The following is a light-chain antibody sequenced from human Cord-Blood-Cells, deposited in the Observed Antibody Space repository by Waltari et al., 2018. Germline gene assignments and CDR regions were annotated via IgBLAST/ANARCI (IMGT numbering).Light chain of an antibody. CDR2: EVS. CDR1: SSDVGGYNY. Sequence: QSALTQPPSASGSPGPSVTISCTGTSSDVGGYNYVSWYQQHPGKAPKLMIYEVSKRPSGVPDRFSGSKSGNTASLTVSGLQAEDEADYYCSSYAGSNNFVCGTGTKVTVL. CDR3: SSYAGSNNFV. J-gene: IGLJ1*01. V-gene: IGLV2-8*01.